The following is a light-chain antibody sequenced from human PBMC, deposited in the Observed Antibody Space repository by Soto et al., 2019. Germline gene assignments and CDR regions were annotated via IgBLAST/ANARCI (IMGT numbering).Light chain of an antibody. CDR2: AAS. J-gene: IGKJ2*01. CDR3: QQSYSTPPDT. Sequence: DIQMTQSPSSLSASVGDRVTITCRASQSISKYLNWYQQKPGQAPNLLIYAASTLQSGVPSRFSGRGSGTDFTLNISSLQPEDFATYYCQQSYSTPPDTFGQGTKLEIK. CDR1: QSISKY. V-gene: IGKV1-39*01.